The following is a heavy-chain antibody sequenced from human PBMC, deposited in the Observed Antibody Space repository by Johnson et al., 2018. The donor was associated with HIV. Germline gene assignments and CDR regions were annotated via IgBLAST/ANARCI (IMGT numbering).Heavy chain of an antibody. J-gene: IGHJ3*02. Sequence: VLLVESGGGLVQPGRSLRLSCAASGFTFDDYAMHWVRQAPGTGLEWVSGISWNSGSIGYADSVKGRFTISRDNSKNTLYLQMNSLRPADMGLYYCAKAPSMGADCLDIWGQGTMVTVSS. D-gene: IGHD2-21*01. CDR3: AKAPSMGADCLDI. CDR1: GFTFDDYA. V-gene: IGHV3-9*03. CDR2: ISWNSGSI.